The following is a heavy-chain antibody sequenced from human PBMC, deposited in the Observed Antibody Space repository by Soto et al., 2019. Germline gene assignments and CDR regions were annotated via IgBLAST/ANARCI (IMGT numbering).Heavy chain of an antibody. Sequence: SLRLSCAASGFTFSSYAMSWVRQAPGKGLEWVSAISGSGGSTYYADSVKGRFTISRDNSKNTLYLQMNSLRAEDTAVYYCAIDGYFDFYNWFDPWGQGTLVTVSS. CDR3: AIDGYFDFYNWFDP. CDR2: ISGSGGST. CDR1: GFTFSSYA. D-gene: IGHD3-9*01. J-gene: IGHJ5*02. V-gene: IGHV3-23*01.